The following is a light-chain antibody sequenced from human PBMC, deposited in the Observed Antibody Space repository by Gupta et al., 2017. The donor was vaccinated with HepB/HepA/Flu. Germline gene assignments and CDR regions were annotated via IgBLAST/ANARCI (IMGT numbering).Light chain of an antibody. Sequence: DLQFHPSPSFLAASVEDRVIITCLASPASSSSVAWYQQKPGKAPKLLNYSAYTLQSGVPSWCSGRGSGAECTLTISSLQPEDVATYYCQQLNTALYTFGQGTQLDIK. CDR1: PASSSS. CDR2: SAY. J-gene: IGKJ2*01. V-gene: IGKV1-9*01. CDR3: QQLNTALYT.